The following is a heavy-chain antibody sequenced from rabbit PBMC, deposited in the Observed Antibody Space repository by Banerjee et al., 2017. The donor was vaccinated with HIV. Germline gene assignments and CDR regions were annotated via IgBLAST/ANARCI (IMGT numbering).Heavy chain of an antibody. J-gene: IGHJ4*01. CDR2: IYAGSGST. CDR3: ARDAGYAGSNL. D-gene: IGHD4-2*01. CDR1: GFTISSSYY. Sequence: QSLEESGGDLVQPEGSLALTCKASGFTISSSYYMCWVRQAPGKGLEWIGCIYAGSGSTWYASWAKGRFTISKTSSTTVTLQMTSLTAADTATYFCARDAGYAGSNLWGQGTLVTVS. V-gene: IGHV1S40*01.